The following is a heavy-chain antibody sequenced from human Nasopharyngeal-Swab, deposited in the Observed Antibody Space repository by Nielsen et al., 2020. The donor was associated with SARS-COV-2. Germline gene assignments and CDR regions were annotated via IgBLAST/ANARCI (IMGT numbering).Heavy chain of an antibody. V-gene: IGHV4-34*01. CDR2: INHSGST. Sequence: RQVPGKGLEWIGEINHSGSTNYNPSLKSRVTISVDTSKNQFSLKLSSVTAADTAVYYCARRTRYGITGTRGGFPVWGKGTTVTVSS. D-gene: IGHD1-7*01. J-gene: IGHJ6*04. CDR3: ARRTRYGITGTRGGFPV.